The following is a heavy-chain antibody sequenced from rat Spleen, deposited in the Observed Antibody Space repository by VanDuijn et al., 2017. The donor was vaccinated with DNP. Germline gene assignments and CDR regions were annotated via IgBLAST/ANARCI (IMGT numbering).Heavy chain of an antibody. CDR1: GFLFSDFN. Sequence: EVQLVESGGGLVQPGRSLKLSCAASGFLFSDFNMAWVRQAPKKGLEWVATLLHDGSNPYYGDSVKGRFTISRDDAKRTLYLQMDSLRSEDTATYYCTTQGFGTYHVDWFAYWGQGTLVTVSS. J-gene: IGHJ3*01. V-gene: IGHV5S10*01. CDR3: TTQGFGTYHVDWFAY. CDR2: LLHDGSNP. D-gene: IGHD2-1*01.